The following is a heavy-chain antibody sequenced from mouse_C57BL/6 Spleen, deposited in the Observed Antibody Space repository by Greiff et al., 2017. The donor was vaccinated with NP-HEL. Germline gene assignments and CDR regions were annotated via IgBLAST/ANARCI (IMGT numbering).Heavy chain of an antibody. CDR1: GYSFTSDY. CDR3: ARAFSAGTYYFDY. D-gene: IGHD4-1*01. CDR2: IYPGSGNT. J-gene: IGHJ2*01. Sequence: QVQLQQSGPELVKPGASVKISCKASGYSFTSDYIHWVKQRPGQGLEWIGWIYPGSGNTKYNEKFKGKTTLTADTSSSTAYMQLSSLTSEDSAVYYCARAFSAGTYYFDYWGQGTTLTVSS. V-gene: IGHV1-66*01.